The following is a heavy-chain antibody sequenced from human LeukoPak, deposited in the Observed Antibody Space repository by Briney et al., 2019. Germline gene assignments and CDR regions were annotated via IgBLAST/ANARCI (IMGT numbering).Heavy chain of an antibody. Sequence: PGGSLRLSCAASGFTVSSNYMSWVRQAPGKGLEWVSVIYSGGSTYYADSVKGRFTISRDNSKNTLYLQMNSLRAEDTAVYYCAREGDHYDSSGYYYNFDYWGQGTLVTVSS. V-gene: IGHV3-66*01. J-gene: IGHJ4*02. CDR2: IYSGGST. CDR3: AREGDHYDSSGYYYNFDY. CDR1: GFTVSSNY. D-gene: IGHD3-22*01.